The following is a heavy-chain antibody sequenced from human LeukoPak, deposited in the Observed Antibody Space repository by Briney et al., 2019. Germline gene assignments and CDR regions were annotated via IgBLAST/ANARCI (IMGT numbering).Heavy chain of an antibody. Sequence: GESLKISCKGSGYSFTSYWIGWVRQMPGKGLEWMGIIYPGDSDTRYSPSFQGQVTISADKSISTAYLQWSSLKASDTATYYCARQRDGYNYGGLDAFDIWGQGTMVTVSS. CDR3: ARQRDGYNYGGLDAFDI. CDR2: IYPGDSDT. V-gene: IGHV5-51*01. D-gene: IGHD5-24*01. J-gene: IGHJ3*02. CDR1: GYSFTSYW.